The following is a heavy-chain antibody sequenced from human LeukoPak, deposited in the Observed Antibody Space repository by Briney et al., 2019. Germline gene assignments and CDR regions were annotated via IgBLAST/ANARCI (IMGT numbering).Heavy chain of an antibody. D-gene: IGHD6-19*01. J-gene: IGHJ4*02. CDR1: GFTFTNYA. CDR3: AKNEQWLTFDY. Sequence: PGGSLRLSCAASGFTFTNYAISWVRQAPGKGLEWVSAISGSGGSTYYADSVKGRFTISRHNSKNTLYLQMNSLRAEDTAVYYCAKNEQWLTFDYWGQGTLVTVSS. CDR2: ISGSGGST. V-gene: IGHV3-23*01.